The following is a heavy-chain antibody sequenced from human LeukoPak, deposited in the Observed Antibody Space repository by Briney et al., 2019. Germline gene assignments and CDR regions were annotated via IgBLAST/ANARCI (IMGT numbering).Heavy chain of an antibody. CDR1: GFTFSDYY. V-gene: IGHV3-11*04. Sequence: GGSLILSCAASGFTFSDYYMSWIRQAPGKELEWLSYISSSGTTIYYADSVKGRFTISRDNAKNSLYLQMNSLRAEDTAVYYCARETRVRWTDYWGQGILVTVSS. CDR3: ARETRVRWTDY. J-gene: IGHJ4*02. CDR2: ISSSGTTI. D-gene: IGHD5-24*01.